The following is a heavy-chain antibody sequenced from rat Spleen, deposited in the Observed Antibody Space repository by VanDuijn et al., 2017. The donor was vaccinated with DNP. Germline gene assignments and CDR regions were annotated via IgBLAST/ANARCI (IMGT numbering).Heavy chain of an antibody. CDR1: GFSLTSYG. CDR3: VREGSLMTVGFLDY. V-gene: IGHV2-15*01. J-gene: IGHJ2*01. Sequence: QVQLKESGPGLVQPSQTLSLTCTVSGFSLTSYGVSWVRQPPGKGLEWIGAIWSGGSTDYNSALKSRLSVSRDTSKSQVFLKMTSLQTEDTVIYFCVREGSLMTVGFLDYWGQGVMVTVSS. CDR2: IWSGGST. D-gene: IGHD1-8*01.